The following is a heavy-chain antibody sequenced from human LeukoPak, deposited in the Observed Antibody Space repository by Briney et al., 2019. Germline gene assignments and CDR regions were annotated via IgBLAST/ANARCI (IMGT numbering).Heavy chain of an antibody. V-gene: IGHV3-33*08. Sequence: PGGSLRLSCAASGFTFSSYSMNWVRQAPGKGLEWVAVIWYDGSNKYYADSVKGRFTISRDNSKNTLYLQMNSLRAEDTAVYYCARDLEVFDMWGQGTKVTVSS. J-gene: IGHJ3*02. CDR3: ARDLEVFDM. D-gene: IGHD1-1*01. CDR2: IWYDGSNK. CDR1: GFTFSSYS.